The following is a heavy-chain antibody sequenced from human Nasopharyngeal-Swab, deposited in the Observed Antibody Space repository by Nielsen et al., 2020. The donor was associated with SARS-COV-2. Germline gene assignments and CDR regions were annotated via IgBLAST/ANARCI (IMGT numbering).Heavy chain of an antibody. CDR1: GFTFDDYA. J-gene: IGHJ6*04. V-gene: IGHV3-9*01. CDR3: ASLNSSPFGMDV. D-gene: IGHD6-13*01. CDR2: ISWNSGSI. Sequence: SLKISCAASGFTFDDYAMHWVRQAPGKGLEWVSGISWNSGSIGYADSVKGRFTISRDNAKNSLYLQMNSLRAEDTALYYCASLNSSPFGMDVWGKGTTVTVSS.